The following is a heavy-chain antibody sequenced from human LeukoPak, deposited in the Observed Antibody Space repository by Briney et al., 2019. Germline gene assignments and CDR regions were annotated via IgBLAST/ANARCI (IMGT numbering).Heavy chain of an antibody. V-gene: IGHV4-59*01. CDR2: IYYSGST. CDR1: GGSISSYY. D-gene: IGHD4-11*01. Sequence: SETLSLTCTASGGSISSYYWSWIRQPPGKGLEWIGYIYYSGSTNYNPSLKSRVTISVDTSKNQFSLKLSSVTAADTAVYYCARDDYTTSWYWFDPWGQGTLVTVSS. J-gene: IGHJ5*02. CDR3: ARDDYTTSWYWFDP.